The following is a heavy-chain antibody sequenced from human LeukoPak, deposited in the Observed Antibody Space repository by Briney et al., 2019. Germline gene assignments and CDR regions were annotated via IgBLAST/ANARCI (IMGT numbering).Heavy chain of an antibody. Sequence: PGGSLRLSCAASGFNFSSYAMHWVRQAPGKGLEWVAVISYDGSNKYYADSVKGRFTISRDNSKNTLYLQMNSLRAEDTAVYYCASDITMVRGVNLDYWGQGTLVTVSS. V-gene: IGHV3-30*04. CDR3: ASDITMVRGVNLDY. J-gene: IGHJ4*02. CDR1: GFNFSSYA. D-gene: IGHD3-10*01. CDR2: ISYDGSNK.